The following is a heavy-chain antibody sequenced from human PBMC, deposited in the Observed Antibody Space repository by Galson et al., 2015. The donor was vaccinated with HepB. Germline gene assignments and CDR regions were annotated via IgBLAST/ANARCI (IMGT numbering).Heavy chain of an antibody. CDR3: ASGPYYDFWSGYPWADYYYMDV. CDR1: GYTFTSYY. CDR2: INPSGGST. J-gene: IGHJ6*03. D-gene: IGHD3-3*01. V-gene: IGHV1-46*01. Sequence: SVKVSCKASGYTFTSYYMHWVRQAPGQGLEWMGIINPSGGSTSYAQKFQGRVTMTRDTSTSTVYMELSSLRSEDTAVYYCASGPYYDFWSGYPWADYYYMDVWGKGTTVTVSS.